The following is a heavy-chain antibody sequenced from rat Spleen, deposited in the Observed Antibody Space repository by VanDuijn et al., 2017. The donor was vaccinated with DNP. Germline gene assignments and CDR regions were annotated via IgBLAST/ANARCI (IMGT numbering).Heavy chain of an antibody. D-gene: IGHD1-6*01. V-gene: IGHV5-25*01. Sequence: EVQLVESGGGLVLPGRSLKLSCAASGFTFDHYYMAWVRQAPMKGLEWVATISSSGSRTYYPDSVKGRFTSSRDNAKSTLYLQMDSLRSEDTATYYCATLEGYTTGGYWGQGVMVTVSS. CDR3: ATLEGYTTGGY. CDR1: GFTFDHYY. CDR2: ISSSGSRT. J-gene: IGHJ2*01.